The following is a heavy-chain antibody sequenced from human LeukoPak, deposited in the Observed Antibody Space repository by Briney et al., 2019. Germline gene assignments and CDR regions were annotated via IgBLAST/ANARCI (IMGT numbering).Heavy chain of an antibody. CDR2: ISWNSGSI. CDR1: GFTFDDYA. J-gene: IGHJ4*02. V-gene: IGHV3-9*01. CDR3: AKDIGRGWYTD. Sequence: GGSLRLSCSASGFTFDDYAMHWVRQAPGKGLEWVSGISWNSGSIGYADSVKGRFTISRDKAKNSLYLQMNSLRAEDTALYYCAKDIGRGWYTDWGQGNLVTVSS. D-gene: IGHD6-19*01.